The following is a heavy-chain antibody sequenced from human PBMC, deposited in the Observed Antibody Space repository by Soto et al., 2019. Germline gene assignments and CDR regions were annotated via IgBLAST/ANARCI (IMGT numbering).Heavy chain of an antibody. CDR3: VRDEHSYDVDEGAH. J-gene: IGHJ4*02. CDR2: ISFDGGKI. CDR1: GFIFSRYA. D-gene: IGHD3-16*01. V-gene: IGHV3-30*04. Sequence: QVQLVESGGGVVQPGTSLRLSCATSGFIFSRYAMHWVRQAPGKGPEWLSVISFDGGKIDQADSVRGRFTIARDNSRNTLDLHMNSLKFEDSATYYCVRDEHSYDVDEGAHWGQGTLVIVSS.